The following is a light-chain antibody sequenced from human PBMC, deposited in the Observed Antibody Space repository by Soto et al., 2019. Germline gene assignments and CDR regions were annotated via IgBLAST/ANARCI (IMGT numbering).Light chain of an antibody. J-gene: IGLJ1*01. Sequence: QSVLTQPPSVSGAPGQRVTISCTGSSSNIGAGYDVHWYQQLPGTAPKLLIYGNSNRPSGVPDRFSGSKSGTSASLAITGLQAEDEADYYCQSSDSSLSGSPYVFGTGTNVTVL. CDR3: QSSDSSLSGSPYV. CDR2: GNS. CDR1: SSNIGAGYD. V-gene: IGLV1-40*01.